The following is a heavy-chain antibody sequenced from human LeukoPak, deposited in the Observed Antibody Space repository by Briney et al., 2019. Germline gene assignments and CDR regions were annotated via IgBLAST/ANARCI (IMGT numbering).Heavy chain of an antibody. CDR3: ARDPIDSSGYYVFDP. J-gene: IGHJ5*02. D-gene: IGHD3-22*01. Sequence: ASVKVSCKASGYTFTGYYMHWVRQAPGQGLEWMGWINPNSGGTNYAQKFQGRVTMTRDTSISTAYMELSRLRSDDTAVYYCARDPIDSSGYYVFDPWGLGTLVTVSS. CDR1: GYTFTGYY. CDR2: INPNSGGT. V-gene: IGHV1-2*02.